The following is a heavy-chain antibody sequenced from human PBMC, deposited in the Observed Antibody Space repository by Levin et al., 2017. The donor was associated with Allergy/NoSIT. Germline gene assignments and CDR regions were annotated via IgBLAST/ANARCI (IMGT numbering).Heavy chain of an antibody. D-gene: IGHD6-6*01. CDR1: GFTFSSYG. CDR3: ARTAAARSPFDY. V-gene: IGHV3-33*01. J-gene: IGHJ4*02. CDR2: IWYDGSNK. Sequence: LSLTCAASGFTFSSYGMHWVRQAPGKGLEWVAVIWYDGSNKYYADSVKGRFTISRDNSKNTLYLQMNSLRAEDTAVCYCARTAAARSPFDYWGQGTLVTVSS.